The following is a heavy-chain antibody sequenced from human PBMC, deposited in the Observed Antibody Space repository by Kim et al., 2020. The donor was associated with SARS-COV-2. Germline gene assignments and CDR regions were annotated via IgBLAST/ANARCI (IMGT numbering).Heavy chain of an antibody. CDR3: AKDGGAVAPTKRDY. Sequence: ADSVKGRFTTSRDKSKNTLYLQMRSLRAEDTAVYYCAKDGGAVAPTKRDYWGQGTLVTVSS. V-gene: IGHV3-23*01. J-gene: IGHJ4*02. D-gene: IGHD6-19*01.